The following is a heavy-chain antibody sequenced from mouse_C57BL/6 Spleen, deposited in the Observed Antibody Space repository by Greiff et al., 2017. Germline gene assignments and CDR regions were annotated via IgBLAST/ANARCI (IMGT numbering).Heavy chain of an antibody. V-gene: IGHV1-26*01. J-gene: IGHJ4*01. CDR1: GYTFTDYY. Sequence: EVQLQQSGPELVKPGASVKISCKASGYTFTDYYMNWVKQSHGKSLEWIGDINPNNGGTSYNQKFKSKATLTVDKSSSTAYMELRSLTSEDSAVYYCARAYYYGGAMDYWGQGTSVTVSS. CDR2: INPNNGGT. D-gene: IGHD1-1*01. CDR3: ARAYYYGGAMDY.